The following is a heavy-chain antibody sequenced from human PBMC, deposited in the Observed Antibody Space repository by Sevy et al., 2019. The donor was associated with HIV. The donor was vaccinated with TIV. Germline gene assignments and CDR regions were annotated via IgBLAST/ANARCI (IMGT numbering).Heavy chain of an antibody. D-gene: IGHD3-16*02. CDR3: ARCLTRVNGYLFDY. CDR2: IYYSGST. V-gene: IGHV4-59*01. J-gene: IGHJ4*02. CDR1: GGSISSYY. Sequence: SETLSLTCTVSGGSISSYYWSWIRQPPGKGLEWIGYIYYSGSTNYNPSLKSRVTISVDTSKNQFSLKLSSVTAADTAVYYCARCLTRVNGYLFDYWGQGTLVTVSS.